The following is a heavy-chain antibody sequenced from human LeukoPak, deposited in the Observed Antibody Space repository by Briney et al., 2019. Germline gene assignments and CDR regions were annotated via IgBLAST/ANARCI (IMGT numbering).Heavy chain of an antibody. CDR2: IYTSGST. V-gene: IGHV4-4*07. CDR3: SRDVRRSCSSSNAYYYYMDV. D-gene: IGHD6-6*01. Sequence: SETLSLTCTVSGGSISNYYWSWIRQPAGKGLERIGRIYTSGSTNYNPSLKSRVTMSVDTSKNQFSLKLDSVTAADTAVYYCSRDVRRSCSSSNAYYYYMDVWGKGTTVTVSS. CDR1: GGSISNYY. J-gene: IGHJ6*03.